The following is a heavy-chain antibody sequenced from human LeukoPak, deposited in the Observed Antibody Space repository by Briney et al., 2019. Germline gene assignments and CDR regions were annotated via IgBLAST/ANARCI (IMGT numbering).Heavy chain of an antibody. CDR2: ISYVGSNK. D-gene: IGHD3-9*01. Sequence: GGSLRLSCAASGFTFSSYGMHWVRQAPGKGLEWVAVISYVGSNKYYADSVKGRFTISRDNSKNTLYLQMNSLRAEDTAVYYCAKGLRYFDWLGIDYWGQGTLVTVSS. V-gene: IGHV3-30*18. J-gene: IGHJ4*02. CDR3: AKGLRYFDWLGIDY. CDR1: GFTFSSYG.